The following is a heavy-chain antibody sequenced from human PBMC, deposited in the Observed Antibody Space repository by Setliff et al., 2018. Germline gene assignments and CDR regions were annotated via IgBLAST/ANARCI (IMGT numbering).Heavy chain of an antibody. D-gene: IGHD4-4*01. J-gene: IGHJ4*01. V-gene: IGHV3-23*01. CDR3: ATSTITTYYFDY. CDR1: GFTFSSFA. Sequence: LRLSCAASGFTFSSFAMTWVRQAPGRGLQWVSVINDSAGSTYYADSVKGRFTISRDNSRNTVYLQMNTLGAEDTALYYCATSTITTYYFDYWGHGTLVTVSS. CDR2: INDSAGST.